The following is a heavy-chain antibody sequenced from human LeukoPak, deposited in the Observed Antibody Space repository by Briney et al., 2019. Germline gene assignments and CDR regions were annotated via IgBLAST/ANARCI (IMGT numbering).Heavy chain of an antibody. Sequence: SETLSLTCTVSGGSISRYYCSWIRQPPGKGLEWIGYVYKSGSTNYNPSLKSRVTISVDTSKNQFSLKLSSVTAADTADYYCASSTGWPGFDNWGQGTLVTVSS. CDR3: ASSTGWPGFDN. D-gene: IGHD6-19*01. V-gene: IGHV4-59*01. J-gene: IGHJ4*02. CDR1: GGSISRYY. CDR2: VYKSGST.